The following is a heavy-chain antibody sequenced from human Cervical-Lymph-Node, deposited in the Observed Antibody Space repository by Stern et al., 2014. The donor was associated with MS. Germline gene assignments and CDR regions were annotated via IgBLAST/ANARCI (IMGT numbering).Heavy chain of an antibody. Sequence: VQLEESGAEVKKPGSSVKVSCRTSGGAFNNYGISWVRQAPGQGLEWMGGIIPIFGTANYAQRFQGRVTITADESTGTAYMELSSLKAEDTAMYYCARDRDYGGQAKRGFGMDIWGQGTTVTVSS. V-gene: IGHV1-69*01. CDR3: ARDRDYGGQAKRGFGMDI. J-gene: IGHJ6*02. CDR2: IIPIFGTA. D-gene: IGHD4-23*01. CDR1: GGAFNNYG.